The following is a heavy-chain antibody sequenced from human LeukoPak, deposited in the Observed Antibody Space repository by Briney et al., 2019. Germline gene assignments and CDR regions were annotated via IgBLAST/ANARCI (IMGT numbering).Heavy chain of an antibody. D-gene: IGHD4-23*01. V-gene: IGHV3-30*18. CDR1: GFTFSSYV. J-gene: IGHJ4*02. Sequence: GGSLRLSCAASGFTFSSYVMHWVRQAPGKGLEWVAVISYDGGNKYYADSVKGRFTISRDNSKNTLYLQMNSLRAEDTAVYYCAKPPPYGGNEYYFDYWGQGTLVTVSS. CDR3: AKPPPYGGNEYYFDY. CDR2: ISYDGGNK.